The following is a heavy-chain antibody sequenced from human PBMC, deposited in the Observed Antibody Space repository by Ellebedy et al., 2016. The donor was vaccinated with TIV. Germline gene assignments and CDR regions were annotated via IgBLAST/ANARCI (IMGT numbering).Heavy chain of an antibody. D-gene: IGHD6-13*01. CDR2: INHSGST. V-gene: IGHV4-34*01. Sequence: SETLSLTXTVSGGSISSYYWSWIRQPPGRGLEWIGEINHSGSTNYNPSLKSRVTISVDTSKNQFSLKLSSVTAADTAVYYCARGGAAAGTRLVVGNWFDPWGQGTLVTVSS. CDR3: ARGGAAAGTRLVVGNWFDP. CDR1: GGSISSYY. J-gene: IGHJ5*02.